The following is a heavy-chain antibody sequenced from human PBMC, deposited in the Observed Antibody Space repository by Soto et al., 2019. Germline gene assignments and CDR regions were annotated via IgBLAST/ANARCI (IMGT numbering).Heavy chain of an antibody. J-gene: IGHJ6*02. Sequence: PGGSLRLSCAASGFTFDDYVMSWVLQAPWKGLEWVSGINWNGGSTGYADSVKGRFTISRDNAKNSLYLQMNSLRAEDTALYYCARAAVAGSLDYYYGMDVWGQGTTVTVSS. CDR3: ARAAVAGSLDYYYGMDV. V-gene: IGHV3-20*04. CDR1: GFTFDDYV. D-gene: IGHD6-19*01. CDR2: INWNGGST.